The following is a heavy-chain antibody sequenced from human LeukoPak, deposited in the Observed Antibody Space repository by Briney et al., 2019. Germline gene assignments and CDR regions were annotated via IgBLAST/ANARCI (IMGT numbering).Heavy chain of an antibody. CDR3: ARRSVIRYCSSTSCSDYYYYMDV. CDR1: GYTFTNYY. D-gene: IGHD2-2*01. V-gene: IGHV1-46*01. J-gene: IGHJ6*03. Sequence: GASVKVSCKASGYTFTNYYMHWVRQAPGQGLEWMGIINPSGGSTSYAQKFQGRVTMTRDTSTSTVYMELSSLRSEDTAVYYCARRSVIRYCSSTSCSDYYYYMDVWGKGTTVTVSS. CDR2: INPSGGST.